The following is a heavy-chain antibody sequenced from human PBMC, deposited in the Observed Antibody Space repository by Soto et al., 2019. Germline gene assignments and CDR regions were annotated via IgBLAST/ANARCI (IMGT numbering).Heavy chain of an antibody. CDR3: AKARDSSGWYYNWFDP. V-gene: IGHV3-30*18. CDR2: ISYDGSNK. CDR1: GFTFSSYG. Sequence: QVQLVESGGGVVQPGRSLRLSCAASGFTFSSYGMHWVRQAPGKGLEWVAVISYDGSNKYYADSVKGRFTISRDNSKNTLYMQMNSLRAEDTGVYYCAKARDSSGWYYNWFDPWGQGTLVTVSS. J-gene: IGHJ5*02. D-gene: IGHD6-19*01.